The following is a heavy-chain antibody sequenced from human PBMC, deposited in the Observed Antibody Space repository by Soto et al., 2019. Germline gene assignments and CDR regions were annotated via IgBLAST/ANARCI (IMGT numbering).Heavy chain of an antibody. CDR2: LSGSGRST. CDR3: ARSQDPFIVVVVAATGTFSAFDI. V-gene: IGHV3-23*01. CDR1: GFTFSTYF. D-gene: IGHD2-15*01. Sequence: EVQLLESGGDLVQPGGSLRLSCAASGFTFSTYFMSWVRQTPGEGLEWVSALSGSGRSTYYADSVKGRFTISRDNSKTTLYLQMNSLRAEDTAVYYCARSQDPFIVVVVAATGTFSAFDIWGQGTMVTVSS. J-gene: IGHJ3*02.